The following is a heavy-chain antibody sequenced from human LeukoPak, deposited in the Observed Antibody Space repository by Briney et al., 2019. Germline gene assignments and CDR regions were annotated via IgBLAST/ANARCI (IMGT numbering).Heavy chain of an antibody. V-gene: IGHV3-9*01. CDR1: GFTFDDYA. CDR2: ISWNSGSI. J-gene: IGHJ5*02. Sequence: GRSLRLSCAASGFTFDDYAMHWVRQAPGKGREWVSGISWNSGSIVYADSVKGRFTISRDNAKNSLYLQVNSLRAEDTALYYCAKDLYGSGSSNWFDPWGQGTLVTVSS. D-gene: IGHD3-10*01. CDR3: AKDLYGSGSSNWFDP.